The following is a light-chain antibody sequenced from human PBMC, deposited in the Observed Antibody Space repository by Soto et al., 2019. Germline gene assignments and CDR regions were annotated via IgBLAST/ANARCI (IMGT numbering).Light chain of an antibody. Sequence: EIGMTQSPSTLSVSPGERATLSCGASQSISSNLAWYQQKPGQAPRLLIYDASNRATGIPARFSGSGYGTDFNLTISSLEPEDFAVYYCQQRSNWPPNFGQGTRLEIK. CDR3: QQRSNWPPN. J-gene: IGKJ5*01. CDR2: DAS. V-gene: IGKV3-11*01. CDR1: QSISSN.